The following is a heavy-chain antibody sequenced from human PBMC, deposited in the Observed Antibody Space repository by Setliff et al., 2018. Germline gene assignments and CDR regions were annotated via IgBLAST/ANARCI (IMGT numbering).Heavy chain of an antibody. J-gene: IGHJ3*02. V-gene: IGHV3-15*01. CDR1: GFTFSNAW. D-gene: IGHD3-3*01. CDR3: ARRFTYHAFDI. CDR2: IKRESDGGTT. Sequence: GWSLRLSCAASGFTFSNAWMSWVRQAPGKGLEWVGRIKRESDGGTTDYAAPVKGRFTISRDDSKNTLYLQMNSLKTEDTAVYYCARRFTYHAFDIWGQGTVVTVSS.